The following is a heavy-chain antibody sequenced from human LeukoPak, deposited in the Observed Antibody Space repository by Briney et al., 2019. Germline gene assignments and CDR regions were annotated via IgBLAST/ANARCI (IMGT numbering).Heavy chain of an antibody. CDR3: ARFWTTRQTGLDY. V-gene: IGHV5-51*01. J-gene: IGHJ4*02. D-gene: IGHD6-6*01. CDR2: IYPADSDT. Sequence: HGESLKISCKGSGYTFTNWIGWVRQMPGKGLEWMGIIYPADSDTKYSPSFQGQVTISADKSISTAYLQWSSLKASDTAMYYCARFWTTRQTGLDYWGQGTLVTVSS. CDR1: GYTFTNW.